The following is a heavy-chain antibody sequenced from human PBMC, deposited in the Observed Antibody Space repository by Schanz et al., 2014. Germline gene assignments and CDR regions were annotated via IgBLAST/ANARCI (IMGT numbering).Heavy chain of an antibody. Sequence: EVQLAESGGGLVRPGGSLRLSCAASGFTFSTYAMSWVRQAPGKGLEWVSLISDSGDTAYYADSVKGRFTISRDNFKGALYLQMSSLRAEDTAVYYCAKSLESCPGGRCSRGYFDYWGQGTLVTVSS. J-gene: IGHJ4*02. CDR1: GFTFSTYA. V-gene: IGHV3-23*04. D-gene: IGHD2-8*02. CDR2: ISDSGDTA. CDR3: AKSLESCPGGRCSRGYFDY.